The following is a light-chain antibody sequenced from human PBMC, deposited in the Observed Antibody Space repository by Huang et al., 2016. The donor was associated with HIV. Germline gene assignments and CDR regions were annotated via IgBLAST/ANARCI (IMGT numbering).Light chain of an antibody. CDR3: QQYNNLRYT. J-gene: IGKJ2*01. V-gene: IGKV3-20*01. Sequence: EIVLTQSPGTLSLSPGERATLSCRASQSVSSYLAWYQQKPGQAPRLLIYGASSRATGIPDRFSGSGSGTDFTLTISRLEPEDFVVYYCQQYNNLRYTFGQGTKLEIK. CDR2: GAS. CDR1: QSVSSY.